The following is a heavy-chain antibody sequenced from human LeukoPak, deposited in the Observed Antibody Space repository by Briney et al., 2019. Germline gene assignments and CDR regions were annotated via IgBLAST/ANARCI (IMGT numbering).Heavy chain of an antibody. CDR2: IKQDGSEK. V-gene: IGHV3-7*01. J-gene: IGHJ6*03. Sequence: PGGSLRLSCAASGFTFSSYWMSWVRQAPGKGLEWVANIKQDGSEKYYVDSVKGRFTISRDNAKNSLYLQMNSLRAEDTAVYYCARVSPYSSSWPYYYYYYMDVWGKGTTVTVSS. D-gene: IGHD6-13*01. CDR3: ARVSPYSSSWPYYYYYYMDV. CDR1: GFTFSSYW.